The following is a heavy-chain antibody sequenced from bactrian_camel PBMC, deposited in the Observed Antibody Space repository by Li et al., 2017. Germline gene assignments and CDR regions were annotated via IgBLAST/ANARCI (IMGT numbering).Heavy chain of an antibody. J-gene: IGHJ4*01. D-gene: IGHD3*01. CDR2: LYTGNNAT. CDR3: AAGDLACFGYIFDSDLY. CDR1: GSASENYC. Sequence: HVQLVESGGGSVQAGGSLRVSCVISGSASENYCIGWFRQAPGKEREAVATLYTGNNATYYSDSVKGRFTISLDYAARTGYLQMDSLKPEDTAMYYCAAGDLACFGYIFDSDLYWAQGTQVTVS. V-gene: IGHV3S61*01.